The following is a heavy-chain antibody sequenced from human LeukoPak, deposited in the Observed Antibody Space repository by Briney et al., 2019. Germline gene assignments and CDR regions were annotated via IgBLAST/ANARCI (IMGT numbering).Heavy chain of an antibody. CDR1: GYTFTSYD. CDR2: MNPNSGNT. J-gene: IGHJ4*02. Sequence: GASVKVSCKASGYTFTSYDINWVRQATGQGLEWMGWMNPNSGNTGYAQKFQGRVTMTRNTSISTAYMELSSLRSDDTAVYYCARETGATKKKSFDYWGQGTLVTVSS. V-gene: IGHV1-8*01. D-gene: IGHD1-26*01. CDR3: ARETGATKKKSFDY.